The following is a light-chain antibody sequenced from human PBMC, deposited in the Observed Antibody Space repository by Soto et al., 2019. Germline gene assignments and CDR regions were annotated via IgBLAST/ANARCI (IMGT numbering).Light chain of an antibody. J-gene: IGLJ3*02. CDR1: SSDVGAYNY. CDR2: EVT. V-gene: IGLV2-8*01. Sequence: QSALTQPPSASGSPGQSVTISCTGTSSDVGAYNYVSWYQQHAGKAPKLVIYEVTKRPSGVPDRFSGSKSANTASLTVSGLRVGEEADYSSSSFASSNTGVFGGGTKVTVL. CDR3: SSFASSNTGV.